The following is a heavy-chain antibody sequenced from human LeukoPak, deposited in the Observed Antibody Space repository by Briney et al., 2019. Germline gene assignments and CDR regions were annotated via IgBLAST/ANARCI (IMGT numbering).Heavy chain of an antibody. CDR2: ISGSVGNR. CDR3: ARRHSYVLEP. Sequence: PGGSLRLSCAASGFTFSSYTMNWVRQTPGKGLEWVATISGSVGNRYYADSVKGRFTISRDNAKNSLYLEMDSLRTEDTALYYCARRHSYVLEPWGQGARVTVSS. J-gene: IGHJ5*02. D-gene: IGHD3-10*02. CDR1: GFTFSSYT. V-gene: IGHV3-21*06.